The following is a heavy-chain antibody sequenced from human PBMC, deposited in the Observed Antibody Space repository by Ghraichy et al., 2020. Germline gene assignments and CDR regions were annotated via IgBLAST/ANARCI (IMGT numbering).Heavy chain of an antibody. Sequence: GGSLRLSCAASGFTFSNYVLSWVRQAPGKGLEWVSAISGSGGSTYFPDSVKGRFTISRDNSKNTVSLQMNSLRAEDTAVYYCATGIAAGTTTISYYYNGMDVWGQGTTVTVSS. V-gene: IGHV3-23*01. CDR1: GFTFSNYV. J-gene: IGHJ6*02. CDR2: ISGSGGST. D-gene: IGHD6-13*01. CDR3: ATGIAAGTTTISYYYNGMDV.